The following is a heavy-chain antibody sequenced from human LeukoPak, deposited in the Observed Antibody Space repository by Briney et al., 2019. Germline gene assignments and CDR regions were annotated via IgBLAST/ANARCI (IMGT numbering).Heavy chain of an antibody. Sequence: SETLSLTCTVSGGSISSYYWSWIRQPPGKGLEWIGYIYYSGSTNYNPSLKSRVTISVDTSKNQLSLKLSSVTAADTAVYHCARERGSGWYVDYWGQGTLVTVSS. CDR2: IYYSGST. J-gene: IGHJ4*02. D-gene: IGHD6-19*01. CDR3: ARERGSGWYVDY. V-gene: IGHV4-59*01. CDR1: GGSISSYY.